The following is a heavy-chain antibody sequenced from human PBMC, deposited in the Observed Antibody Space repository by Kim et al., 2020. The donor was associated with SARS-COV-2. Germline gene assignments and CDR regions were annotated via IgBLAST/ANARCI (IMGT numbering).Heavy chain of an antibody. D-gene: IGHD5-12*01. CDR3: ARARDGYDIYYYSGMDV. V-gene: IGHV3-74*01. J-gene: IGHJ6*02. Sequence: VKGRFTISRDNAKNTLYLQMNSLRAEDTAVYYCARARDGYDIYYYSGMDVWGQGTTVTVSS.